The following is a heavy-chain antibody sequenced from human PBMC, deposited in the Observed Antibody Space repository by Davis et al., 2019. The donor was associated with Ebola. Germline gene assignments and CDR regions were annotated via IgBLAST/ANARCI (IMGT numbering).Heavy chain of an antibody. CDR1: GFTFSSYA. D-gene: IGHD5/OR15-5a*01. Sequence: GESLKISCAASGFTFSSYAMHWVRQAPGKGLEWMAVISYDGNNKYYADSVKGRFTISRDNSKNTLYLQMNSLRPEDAALYYCARESTTYYGMDVWGQGTTVTVSS. J-gene: IGHJ6*02. CDR2: ISYDGNNK. V-gene: IGHV3-30*14. CDR3: ARESTTYYGMDV.